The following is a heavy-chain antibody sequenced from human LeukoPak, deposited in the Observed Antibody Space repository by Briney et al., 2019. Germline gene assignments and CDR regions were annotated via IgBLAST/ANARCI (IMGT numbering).Heavy chain of an antibody. CDR3: ATSLPDYHFEY. CDR2: IRNKANRYTT. Sequence: GGSLRLSCAASGFTFSDHYMDWVRQAPGKGLEWVGRIRNKANRYTTEYAASVEGRFTISRDDSKNSLYLQMNSLETEDTAVYYCATSLPDYHFEYWGQGTLVTVSS. V-gene: IGHV3-72*01. CDR1: GFTFSDHY. J-gene: IGHJ4*02. D-gene: IGHD3-16*01.